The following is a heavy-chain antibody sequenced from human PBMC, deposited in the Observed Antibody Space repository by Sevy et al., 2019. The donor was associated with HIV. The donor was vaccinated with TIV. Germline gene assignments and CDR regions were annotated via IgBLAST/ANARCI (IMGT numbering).Heavy chain of an antibody. J-gene: IGHJ4*02. Sequence: ASVKVSCKASGYTCTSYGISWVRQAPGQGLEWMGWISPYNGKTNYAQKLQGRVTMTTDTSTSTAYMEVRSLRSDDTAVYYCARGYNWNINFDYWGQGTLVTVSS. D-gene: IGHD1-1*01. CDR2: ISPYNGKT. CDR1: GYTCTSYG. CDR3: ARGYNWNINFDY. V-gene: IGHV1-18*01.